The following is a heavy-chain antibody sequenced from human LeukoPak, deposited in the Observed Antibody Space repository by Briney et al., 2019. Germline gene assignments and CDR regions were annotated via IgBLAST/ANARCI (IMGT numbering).Heavy chain of an antibody. D-gene: IGHD6-13*01. CDR3: AREFIAAAAIFDY. Sequence: SETLSLTCTASGGSISSSSYYWGWIRQPPGKGLEWIGSIYYSGSTYYNPSLKSRVTISVDTSKNQFSLKLSSVTAADTAVYYCAREFIAAAAIFDYWGQGTLVTVSS. J-gene: IGHJ4*02. V-gene: IGHV4-39*07. CDR2: IYYSGST. CDR1: GGSISSSSYY.